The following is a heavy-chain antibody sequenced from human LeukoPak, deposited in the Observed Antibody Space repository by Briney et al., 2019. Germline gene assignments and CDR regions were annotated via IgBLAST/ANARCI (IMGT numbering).Heavy chain of an antibody. D-gene: IGHD2-2*02. CDR1: GYTFTIYG. V-gene: IGHV1-18*01. J-gene: IGHJ6*02. CDR2: ISAYNGNT. Sequence: ASVKVSCKASGYTFTIYGISWVRQAPGQGLEWMGWISAYNGNTNYAQKLQGRVTMTTDTSTSTAYMELRSLRSDDTAVYYCARLGYCSSTSCYIDYYYYGMDVWGQGTTVTVSS. CDR3: ARLGYCSSTSCYIDYYYYGMDV.